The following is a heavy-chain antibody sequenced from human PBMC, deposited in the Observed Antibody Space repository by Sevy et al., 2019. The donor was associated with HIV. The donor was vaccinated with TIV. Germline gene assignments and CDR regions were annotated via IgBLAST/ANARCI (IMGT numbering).Heavy chain of an antibody. J-gene: IGHJ3*02. D-gene: IGHD2-2*01. CDR1: GLNFNDYT. V-gene: IGHV3-43*01. CDR2: ISWDGSST. Sequence: GSLRLSCAASGLNFNDYTMNWVRQAPGKGLEWVSFISWDGSSTYYADSAKGRFTISRENTKNSLFLQMNSLRPEDTAWYYCTKGRVSAGNAYDIWGQGTMVTVSS. CDR3: TKGRVSAGNAYDI.